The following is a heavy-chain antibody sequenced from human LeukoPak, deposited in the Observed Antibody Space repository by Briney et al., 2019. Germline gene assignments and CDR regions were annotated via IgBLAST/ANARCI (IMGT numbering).Heavy chain of an antibody. CDR2: INQDGSEE. Sequence: GGSLRLSCAASGFTFSNYWMTWVRQAPGKGLEWVAHINQDGSEEHYMDSAKGRFTISRDNAKNTLYLQMNSLRAEDTAVYYCARDLWGKNWFDPWGQGTLVTVSS. V-gene: IGHV3-7*01. CDR3: ARDLWGKNWFDP. CDR1: GFTFSNYW. J-gene: IGHJ5*02. D-gene: IGHD3-16*01.